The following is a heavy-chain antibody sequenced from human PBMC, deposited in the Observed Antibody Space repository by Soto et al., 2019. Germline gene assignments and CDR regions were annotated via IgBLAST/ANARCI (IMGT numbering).Heavy chain of an antibody. CDR2: ISQRGSA. V-gene: IGHV4-4*02. Sequence: QVHLQESGPGLVKPSGTLSLTCDVSGASISSVYWWSWVRQSPGKGLEWIGAISQRGSANYRPSLKSRVTMSLDTSKNQFSLRLTSVTAADTAVYYCARYSAVSGTYYFDYWGQGTLVTVSS. J-gene: IGHJ4*02. D-gene: IGHD6-13*01. CDR3: ARYSAVSGTYYFDY. CDR1: GASISSVYW.